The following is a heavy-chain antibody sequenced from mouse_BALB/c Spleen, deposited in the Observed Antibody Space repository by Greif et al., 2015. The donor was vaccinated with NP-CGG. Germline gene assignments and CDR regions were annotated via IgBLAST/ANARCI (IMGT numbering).Heavy chain of an antibody. CDR1: GYTFTDYA. V-gene: IGHV1S137*01. CDR3: AEGRFAY. Sequence: QVQLQQSGAELVRPGVSVKISCKGSGYTFTDYAMHWVKQSHAKSLEWIGVISTYYGDASYNQKFKGKATMTVDKSSSTAYMELARLTSEDSAIYYCAEGRFAYWGQGTLVTVSA. D-gene: IGHD3-3*01. CDR2: ISTYYGDA. J-gene: IGHJ3*01.